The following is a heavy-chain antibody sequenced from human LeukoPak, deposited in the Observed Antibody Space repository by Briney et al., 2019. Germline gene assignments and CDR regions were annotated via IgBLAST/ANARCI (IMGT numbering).Heavy chain of an antibody. CDR2: MYYSENT. CDR1: GGSISSYY. CDR3: ARGYRTTGPFDY. J-gene: IGHJ4*02. Sequence: SETLSLTCTVSGGSISSYYWSWIRRPPGKGLEWIGYMYYSENTNYNPSLKSRVTISVDTSKNQFSLKLTSVTAADTAMYYCARGYRTTGPFDYWGQGTLVTVSS. D-gene: IGHD2/OR15-2a*01. V-gene: IGHV4-59*01.